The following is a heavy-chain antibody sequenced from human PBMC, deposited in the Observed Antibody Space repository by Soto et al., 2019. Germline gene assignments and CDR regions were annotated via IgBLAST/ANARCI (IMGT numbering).Heavy chain of an antibody. V-gene: IGHV4-61*01. J-gene: IGHJ4*02. Sequence: LSETLSLTCTVSGGSVSSGSYYWSWIRQPPGKGLEWIGEIYHSGSTNYNPSLKSRVTISVDKSKNQFSLKLSSVTAADTAVYYCALTYYYDSSGYYFGYWGQGTLVTVSS. D-gene: IGHD3-22*01. CDR1: GGSVSSGSYY. CDR2: IYHSGST. CDR3: ALTYYYDSSGYYFGY.